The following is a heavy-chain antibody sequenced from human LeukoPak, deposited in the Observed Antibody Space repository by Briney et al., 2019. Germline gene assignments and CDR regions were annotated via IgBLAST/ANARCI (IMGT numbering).Heavy chain of an antibody. Sequence: PGGSLRLSCAASGFTFSDYYMTWIRQAPGKGLEWLSYISGSGSDTNYVDSVQGRFTISRDNAKSSLYLQMNSLRAEDTAVYYCARVNPISSGFYAYWGQGTLVTVSS. D-gene: IGHD3-22*01. CDR2: ISGSGSDT. V-gene: IGHV3-11*06. J-gene: IGHJ4*02. CDR3: ARVNPISSGFYAY. CDR1: GFTFSDYY.